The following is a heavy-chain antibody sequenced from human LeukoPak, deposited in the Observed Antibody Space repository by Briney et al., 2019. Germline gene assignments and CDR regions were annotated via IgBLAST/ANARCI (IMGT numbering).Heavy chain of an antibody. D-gene: IGHD2-15*01. Sequence: GGSLRLSCAASGFTFSSYEMNWVRQAPGKGLEWVSSITSSSYIYYADSLKGRFTISRDNAKNSLYLQMNSLRAEDTAVYYCARGSASRGGGSDFDYWGQGTLVTVSS. V-gene: IGHV3-21*01. J-gene: IGHJ4*02. CDR2: ITSSSYI. CDR3: ARGSASRGGGSDFDY. CDR1: GFTFSSYE.